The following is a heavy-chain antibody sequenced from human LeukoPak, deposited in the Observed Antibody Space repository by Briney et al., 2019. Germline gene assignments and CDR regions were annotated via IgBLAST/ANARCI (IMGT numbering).Heavy chain of an antibody. CDR2: VNTISGGT. J-gene: IGHJ6*02. D-gene: IGHD3-22*01. CDR3: ARDITMIVVAQYPYGMDV. CDR1: GYTFTGYY. V-gene: IGHV1-2*02. Sequence: GASVKVSCKASGYTFTGYYIHWVRQAPGQGLEWMGWVNTISGGTNYAQKFQGRVNMTRDTSIRTAYMELSRLRSDDTAFYYCARDITMIVVAQYPYGMDVWGQGTAVTVSS.